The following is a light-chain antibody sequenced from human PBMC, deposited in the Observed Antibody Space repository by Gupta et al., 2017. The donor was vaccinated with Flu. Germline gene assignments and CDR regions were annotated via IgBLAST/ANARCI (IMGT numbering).Light chain of an antibody. CDR1: SGNFASNF. J-gene: IGLJ3*02. CDR2: DDD. V-gene: IGLV6-57*01. Sequence: NFMLTQPHSVSESPGKTATISCTRSSGNFASNFVHWYQQRPGSSPTTVIYDDDQRPSGVPDRFSGSIDSSSNSASLTISGLETEDEADYYCQSYDDGNWVFGGGTKLTVL. CDR3: QSYDDGNWV.